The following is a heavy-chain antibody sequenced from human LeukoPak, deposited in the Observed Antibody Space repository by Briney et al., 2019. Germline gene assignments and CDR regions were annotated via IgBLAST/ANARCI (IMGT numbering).Heavy chain of an antibody. Sequence: APVKVSCKASGYTFTSYDINWVRQATGQGLEWMGWMNPNSGNTGYAQKFQGRVTMTTDTSTSTAYMEVRSLRSEDTAVYYCVRDLGVDTTMIFFDYWGQGSMVTVSS. CDR3: VRDLGVDTTMIFFDY. CDR1: GYTFTSYD. J-gene: IGHJ4*02. CDR2: MNPNSGNT. D-gene: IGHD5-18*01. V-gene: IGHV1-8*01.